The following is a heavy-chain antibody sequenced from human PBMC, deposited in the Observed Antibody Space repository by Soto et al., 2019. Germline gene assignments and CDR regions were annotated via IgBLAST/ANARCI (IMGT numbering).Heavy chain of an antibody. J-gene: IGHJ5*02. CDR2: ISASGSPI. CDR3: ATPPRDYFDGSGHHDYST. V-gene: IGHV3-48*02. D-gene: IGHD3-22*01. CDR1: GFTFSRYS. Sequence: GGSLRLSCAASGFTFSRYSMNWVRQAPGKGLQWISYISASGSPIYYADSVKGRFTVSRDNAKNSLYLEMNSLRDEDTAVYYCATPPRDYFDGSGHHDYSTWGQGTLVTVSS.